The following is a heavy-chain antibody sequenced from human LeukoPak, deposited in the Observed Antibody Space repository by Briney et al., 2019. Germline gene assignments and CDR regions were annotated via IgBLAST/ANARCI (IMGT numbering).Heavy chain of an antibody. CDR3: ARAQFYHDSSTYGPDY. Sequence: GGSLRLSRAASGFTVSSNYMSWARQAPGKGLEWVSVIYGGGSTYYADSVKGRFSISRDTSKNAVYLQMNSLRAEDTTVYYCARAQFYHDSSTYGPDYWGQGTLVTVSS. J-gene: IGHJ4*02. V-gene: IGHV3-53*01. D-gene: IGHD3-22*01. CDR1: GFTVSSNY. CDR2: IYGGGST.